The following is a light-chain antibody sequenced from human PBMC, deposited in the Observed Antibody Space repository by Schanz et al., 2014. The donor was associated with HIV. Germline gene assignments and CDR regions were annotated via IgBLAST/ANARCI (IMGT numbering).Light chain of an antibody. CDR1: SSDVGGYNH. Sequence: QSALTQPPSASGSPGQSVTISCTGTSSDVGGYNHVSWYQQHPGKAPKLMIYEVTKRPSGVPDRFSGSKSGNTASLIVSGLQAEDEADYYCSSYAGNSNNLNVVFGGGTKLTVL. CDR2: EVT. CDR3: SSYAGNSNNLNVV. V-gene: IGLV2-8*01. J-gene: IGLJ2*01.